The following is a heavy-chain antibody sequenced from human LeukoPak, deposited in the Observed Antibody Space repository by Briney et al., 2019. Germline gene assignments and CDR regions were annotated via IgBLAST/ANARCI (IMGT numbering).Heavy chain of an antibody. D-gene: IGHD3-22*01. Sequence: GGSLRLSCAASGFTLSSYAMSWVRQAPGKGLEWVSAISGSGGSTYYADSVKGRFTISRDNSKNTLYLQMNSLRAEDTAVYYCARTPNYYDSSGYYYGDYFDYWGQGTLVTVSS. V-gene: IGHV3-23*01. CDR1: GFTLSSYA. CDR2: ISGSGGST. J-gene: IGHJ4*02. CDR3: ARTPNYYDSSGYYYGDYFDY.